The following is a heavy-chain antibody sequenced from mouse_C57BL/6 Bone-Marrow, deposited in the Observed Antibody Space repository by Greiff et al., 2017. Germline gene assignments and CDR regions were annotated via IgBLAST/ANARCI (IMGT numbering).Heavy chain of an antibody. J-gene: IGHJ4*01. CDR1: GYTFTSYT. D-gene: IGHD1-1*01. V-gene: IGHV1-4*01. CDR3: AGSAYDYYGAMDD. Sequence: VKLLESGAELARPGASVKMSCKASGYTFTSYTMHWVKQRPGQGLEWIGNINPRSGYTKYNQKFKDKATLTADKSSSTAYMQLSSLTSEDSAVDDCAGSAYDYYGAMDDWGQGTSVTVSS. CDR2: INPRSGYT.